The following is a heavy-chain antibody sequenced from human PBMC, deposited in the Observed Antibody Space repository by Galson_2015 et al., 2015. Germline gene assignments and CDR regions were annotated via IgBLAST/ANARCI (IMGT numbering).Heavy chain of an antibody. V-gene: IGHV3-15*01. CDR3: TTDDLYDKSGYSKGWDFFDQ. D-gene: IGHD3-22*01. Sequence: SLRLSCAVSGFTFSGAWMSWVRQPPGKGLEWVACIKSKVNGETTDYAAPVEGRFTISRDDSKNTLYLQMNSLKNEDTAVYYCTTDDLYDKSGYSKGWDFFDQWGQGTLVTVSS. CDR1: GFTFSGAW. J-gene: IGHJ4*02. CDR2: IKSKVNGETT.